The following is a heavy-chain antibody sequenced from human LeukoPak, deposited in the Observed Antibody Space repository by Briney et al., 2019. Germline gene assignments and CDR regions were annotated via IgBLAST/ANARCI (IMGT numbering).Heavy chain of an antibody. CDR1: GFTFSNYW. CDR2: IKTDGSEK. CDR3: ARVFWETVNTGYYSDF. J-gene: IGHJ4*02. V-gene: IGHV3-7*01. D-gene: IGHD3-22*01. Sequence: PGGSLRLSCEGSGFTFSNYWMGWVRQAPGKGLQWVANIKTDGSEKYYVDSVKGRFTISRDNANNALHLQMNSLRAEDTAVYYCARVFWETVNTGYYSDFWGPGTLVTVSS.